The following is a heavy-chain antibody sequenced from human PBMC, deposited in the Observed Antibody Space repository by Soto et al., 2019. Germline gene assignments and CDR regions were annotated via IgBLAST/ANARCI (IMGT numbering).Heavy chain of an antibody. CDR3: ARGSYASNVFTMDV. CDR1: GYTFTTYF. CDR2: INPTGGDT. D-gene: IGHD2-2*01. Sequence: ASVKVSCKASGYTFTTYFMHWVRQAPGQGFEWMGRINPTGGDTVYAKKFQGRVTVSRDTSTSTVYIELGSLTSKDTAVYYCARGSYASNVFTMDVWGQGTTVTVSS. J-gene: IGHJ6*02. V-gene: IGHV1-46*01.